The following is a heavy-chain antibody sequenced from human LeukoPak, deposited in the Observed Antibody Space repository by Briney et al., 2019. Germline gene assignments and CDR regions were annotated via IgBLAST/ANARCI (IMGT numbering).Heavy chain of an antibody. CDR1: GFTFSSYA. J-gene: IGHJ6*03. CDR2: VSGGGGTT. V-gene: IGHV3-23*01. Sequence: PGGSLRLSCAASGFTFSSYAMSWVRQAPGKGLEWVSTVSGGGGTTYYADSVKGRFTISRDNSKNTLFLQMNSLRAEDTAVYYCARAARGSSSWLPQRHYYYYYYMDVWGKGTTVTVSS. CDR3: ARAARGSSSWLPQRHYYYYYYMDV. D-gene: IGHD6-13*01.